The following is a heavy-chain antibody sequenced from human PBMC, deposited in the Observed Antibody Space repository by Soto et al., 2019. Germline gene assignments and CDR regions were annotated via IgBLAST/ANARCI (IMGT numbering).Heavy chain of an antibody. D-gene: IGHD5-12*01. CDR2: ISSSSSYI. V-gene: IGHV3-21*01. J-gene: IGHJ4*02. Sequence: GGSLRLSCEASGFTFSDNYMNWIRQAPGKGLEWVSSISSSSSYIYYADSVKGRFTISRDNAKNSLYLQMNSLRAEDTAVYYCARDRVATSAPGYWGQGTLVTVSS. CDR3: ARDRVATSAPGY. CDR1: GFTFSDNY.